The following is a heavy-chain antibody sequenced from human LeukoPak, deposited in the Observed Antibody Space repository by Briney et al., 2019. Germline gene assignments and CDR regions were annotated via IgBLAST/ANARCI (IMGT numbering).Heavy chain of an antibody. CDR1: GFSLDDYA. J-gene: IGHJ3*01. CDR3: VKDMGFDLLKDAFHV. Sequence: AGRSLRLSCVGSGFSLDDYAMHWVRQVPGKGLEWVSSISWDSGNQAYTDSVKGRFTISRDNDKNSLYLQMNSLRPEDTALYYCVKDMGFDLLKDAFHVWAKGHWSPSLQ. CDR2: ISWDSGNQ. D-gene: IGHD3-9*01. V-gene: IGHV3-9*01.